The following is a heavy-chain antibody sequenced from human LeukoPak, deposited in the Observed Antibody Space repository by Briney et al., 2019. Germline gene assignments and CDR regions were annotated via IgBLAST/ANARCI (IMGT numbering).Heavy chain of an antibody. Sequence: GGSLRLSCAASGFTLSIYNMNWVRQAPGKGLEWFSSIGSSGNYIYYADSVKGRFTISRDNAKNSLYLQINSLRAEDTAVYYCARDSDSSSSSWFDPWGQGTLVTVSS. D-gene: IGHD6-6*01. CDR3: ARDSDSSSSSWFDP. CDR2: IGSSGNYI. V-gene: IGHV3-21*01. CDR1: GFTLSIYN. J-gene: IGHJ5*02.